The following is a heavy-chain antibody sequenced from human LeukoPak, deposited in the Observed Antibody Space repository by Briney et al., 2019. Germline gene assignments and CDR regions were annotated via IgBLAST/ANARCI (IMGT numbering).Heavy chain of an antibody. CDR1: GFTVSSYA. CDR3: AKEPFLRYFDWLFPSSYFDY. CDR2: ISGGGGST. V-gene: IGHV3-23*01. Sequence: GGSLRLSCAASGFTVSSYAMSWVRQAPGKGLEWVSAISGGGGSTYYADSVKGRFTISRDNSKNTLYLQMNSLRAEDTAVYYCAKEPFLRYFDWLFPSSYFDYWGQGTLVTVSS. J-gene: IGHJ4*02. D-gene: IGHD3-9*01.